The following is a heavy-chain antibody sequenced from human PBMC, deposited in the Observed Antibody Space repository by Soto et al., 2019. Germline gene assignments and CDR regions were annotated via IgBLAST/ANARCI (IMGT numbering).Heavy chain of an antibody. D-gene: IGHD3-22*01. CDR2: INAGNGNT. CDR1: GYTFTSYA. J-gene: IGHJ4*02. CDR3: ARAPDYDSSGYYYFDY. V-gene: IGHV1-3*01. Sequence: ASVKVSCKASGYTFTSYAMHWVRQAPGQRLEWMGWINAGNGNTKYSQKFQGRVTITRDTSASTAYMELSSLRSEDTAVYYCARAPDYDSSGYYYFDYWGQGTLVTVSS.